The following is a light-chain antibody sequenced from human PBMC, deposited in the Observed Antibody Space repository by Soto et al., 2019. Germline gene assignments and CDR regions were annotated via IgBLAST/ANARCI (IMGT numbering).Light chain of an antibody. Sequence: SVLTQPASVSGSPGQSITISCTGTSSDVGGYNYVSWYQQLPGKAPKLMIYDVSNRPSGVSNRFSGSKSGNTASLTISGLQAEDEADYYCSSYTSGSTLEVFGTGTKVTVL. CDR3: SSYTSGSTLEV. CDR1: SSDVGGYNY. CDR2: DVS. J-gene: IGLJ1*01. V-gene: IGLV2-14*03.